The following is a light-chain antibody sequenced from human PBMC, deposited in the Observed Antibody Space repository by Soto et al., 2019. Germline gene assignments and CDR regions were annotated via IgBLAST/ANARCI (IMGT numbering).Light chain of an antibody. J-gene: IGKJ4*01. CDR1: QSVSDY. Sequence: VVTQSPAALSVSPGESATLSCRASQSVSDYLAWYQHKPGQAPRLLFYRASIRATGIPARFSGSGSGTDFTLTISSLQPEDFATYYCQQANSCPLTFGGGTKVDIK. CDR2: RAS. V-gene: IGKV3-15*01. CDR3: QQANSCPLT.